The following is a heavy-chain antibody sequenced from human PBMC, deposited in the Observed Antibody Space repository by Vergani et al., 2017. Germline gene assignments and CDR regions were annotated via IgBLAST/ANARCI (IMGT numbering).Heavy chain of an antibody. CDR3: AKSHKGDSPVGWFDP. CDR2: ISYDGSNK. D-gene: IGHD3-3*01. J-gene: IGHJ5*02. Sequence: QVQLVESGGGVVQPGRSLRLSCAASGFTFSSYGMHWVRQAPGKGLEWVAVISYDGSNKYYADSVKGRFTISRDNSKNTLYLQMNSLRAEDTAVYYCAKSHKGDSPVGWFDPWGQGTLVTVSS. CDR1: GFTFSSYG. V-gene: IGHV3-30*18.